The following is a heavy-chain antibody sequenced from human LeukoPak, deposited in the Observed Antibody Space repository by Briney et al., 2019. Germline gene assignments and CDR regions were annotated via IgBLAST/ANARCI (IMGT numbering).Heavy chain of an antibody. V-gene: IGHV3-23*01. CDR3: ARASWISNAAAVW. D-gene: IGHD1-1*01. CDR1: GSSFSNYA. CDR2: LTGSGDT. Sequence: GASLRLSCAASGSSFSNYAMSWGRQAPARGLEWVSSLTGSGDTFYADSVKGRVTLSRDDSTNSGYLQLNNLRVEDTAVYYCARASWISNAAAVWGGQGTPVTVSS. J-gene: IGHJ4*02.